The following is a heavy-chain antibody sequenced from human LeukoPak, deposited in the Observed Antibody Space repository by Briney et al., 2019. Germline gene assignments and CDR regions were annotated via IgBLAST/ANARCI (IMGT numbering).Heavy chain of an antibody. Sequence: ASVKVSCKASGGTFSSYAISWVRQAPGQGLEWMGRIIPIFGIANYAQKFQGRVTITADKSTSTAYMELSSLRSEDTAVYCCASGGGYYYDSSGYWFDYWGQGTLVTVSS. J-gene: IGHJ4*02. CDR1: GGTFSSYA. CDR2: IIPIFGIA. V-gene: IGHV1-69*04. CDR3: ASGGGYYYDSSGYWFDY. D-gene: IGHD3-22*01.